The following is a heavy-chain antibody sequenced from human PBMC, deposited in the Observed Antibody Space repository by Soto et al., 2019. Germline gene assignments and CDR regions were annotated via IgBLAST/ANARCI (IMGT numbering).Heavy chain of an antibody. D-gene: IGHD5-18*01. V-gene: IGHV3-23*01. J-gene: IGHJ4*01. CDR1: GFTFSSYA. CDR2: ISTSGGST. Sequence: GGSLRLSCAASGFTFSSYAMSWVRQAPGKGLEWVSTISTSGGSTYYADSVKGRFTISRDNSKNTLYLQMNSLRAEDTAVYYCAKDGLGAYSYGSYYFDYWGQGTLVTV. CDR3: AKDGLGAYSYGSYYFDY.